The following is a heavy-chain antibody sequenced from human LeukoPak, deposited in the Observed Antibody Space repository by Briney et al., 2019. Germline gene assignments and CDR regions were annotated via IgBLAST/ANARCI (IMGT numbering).Heavy chain of an antibody. CDR2: ISYYVSNK. CDR3: AKDQGSNYLDY. Sequence: GGSLRLSCAASGFTFSNSAMHWVRQAPGKGLEWVAVISYYVSNKYYADSVKGRFTISRDNSKNTLYLQMNSLRAEDTAVYYCAKDQGSNYLDYWGQGTLVTVSS. D-gene: IGHD4-11*01. CDR1: GFTFSNSA. V-gene: IGHV3-30-3*01. J-gene: IGHJ4*02.